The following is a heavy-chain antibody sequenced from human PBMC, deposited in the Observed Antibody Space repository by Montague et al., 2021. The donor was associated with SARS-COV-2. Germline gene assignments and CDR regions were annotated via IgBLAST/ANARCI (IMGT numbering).Heavy chain of an antibody. Sequence: SETLSLTCTVSGDSMNNYYWSWIRQPPGEGLEWIGYINYSGSTNYNPSLHSRGTLSTDTTKNQFFLMLPSVTAADTAIYFCSRAPIYRSSWYAYFDYWGQGTLVTVSS. CDR2: INYSGST. V-gene: IGHV4-59*01. CDR3: SRAPIYRSSWYAYFDY. CDR1: GDSMNNYY. J-gene: IGHJ4*02. D-gene: IGHD6-13*01.